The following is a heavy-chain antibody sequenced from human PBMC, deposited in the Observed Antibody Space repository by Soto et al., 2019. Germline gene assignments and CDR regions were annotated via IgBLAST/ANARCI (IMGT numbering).Heavy chain of an antibody. D-gene: IGHD3-22*01. CDR1: GFTFSRYG. J-gene: IGHJ4*02. CDR2: IWYDGSNK. V-gene: IGHV3-33*01. Sequence: QVQQVESGGGVVQPGRSLRVSCAASGFTFSRYGRHWVRQAPGKGLEWVAVIWYDGSNKYYTDSVRGRFTISRDNSNDTLYLQMNSQRAEDTAVYYCAREEAYYYDGSVYFEYWGQGTLVTVSS. CDR3: AREEAYYYDGSVYFEY.